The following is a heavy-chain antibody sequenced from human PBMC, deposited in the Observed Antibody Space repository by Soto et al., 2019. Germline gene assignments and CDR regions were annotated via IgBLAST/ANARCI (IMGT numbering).Heavy chain of an antibody. D-gene: IGHD2-15*01. J-gene: IGHJ4*02. V-gene: IGHV3-74*01. CDR1: GFTFSSYW. CDR2: INPDGSST. Sequence: GGSLRLSCAASGFTFSSYWMHWVRQAPGKGLVWVSRINPDGSSTSYADSVKGRFTISRDNAKNTLNLQMNSLRAEDTAVYFCASDQGAARAYWGQGSMVNVSS. CDR3: ASDQGAARAY.